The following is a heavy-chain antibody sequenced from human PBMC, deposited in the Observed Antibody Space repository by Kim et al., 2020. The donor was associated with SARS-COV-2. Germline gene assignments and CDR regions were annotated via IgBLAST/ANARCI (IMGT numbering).Heavy chain of an antibody. CDR1: GFTFSSYA. J-gene: IGHJ4*02. CDR2: ISGSGGST. V-gene: IGHV3-23*01. CDR3: AKDRPTLDTAMVTTTFDY. Sequence: GGSLRLSCAASGFTFSSYAMSWVRQAPGKGLEWVSAISGSGGSTYYADSVKGRFTISRDNSKNTLYLQMNSLRAEDTAVYYCAKDRPTLDTAMVTTTFDYWGQGTLVTVSS. D-gene: IGHD5-18*01.